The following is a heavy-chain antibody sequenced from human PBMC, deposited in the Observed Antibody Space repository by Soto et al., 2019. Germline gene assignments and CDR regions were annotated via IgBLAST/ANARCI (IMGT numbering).Heavy chain of an antibody. Sequence: SVKISCKASRATFSSYAISWVRQAPGQGLEWMGGIIPIFGTANYAQKFQGRVTITADESTSTAYMELSSLRSEDTAVYYCARVWAAAGPGACWLDPRGQGTLVTVAS. D-gene: IGHD6-13*01. CDR2: IIPIFGTA. CDR3: ARVWAAAGPGACWLDP. CDR1: RATFSSYA. V-gene: IGHV1-69*13. J-gene: IGHJ5*02.